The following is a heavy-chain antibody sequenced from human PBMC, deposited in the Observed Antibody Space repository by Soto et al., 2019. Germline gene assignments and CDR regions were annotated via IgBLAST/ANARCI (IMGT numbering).Heavy chain of an antibody. Sequence: QVQLVQSGGEVQEPGASVKVSCKASGYSFTGFFMNWVRQAPGQGLEWMGWINPNTGYTNSAQKFQGRVALTRDTSLITLYMELSGLTSDDTALYYCTRDRKKTTVTSRGLYGMDVWGQGTTVIVSS. CDR3: TRDRKKTTVTSRGLYGMDV. J-gene: IGHJ6*02. CDR1: GYSFTGFF. V-gene: IGHV1-2*02. CDR2: INPNTGYT. D-gene: IGHD4-17*01.